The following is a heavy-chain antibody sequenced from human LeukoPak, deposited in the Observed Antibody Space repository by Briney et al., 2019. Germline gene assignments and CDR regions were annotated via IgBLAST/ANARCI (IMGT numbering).Heavy chain of an antibody. J-gene: IGHJ4*02. Sequence: SQTLSLTCTVSGDSISSGTYYWSWIRQHPGKGLEWIGYIYTTGRTNYNPSLKSRVTISVDTSKNQFSLKLSSVTAADTAVYYCARAGLVNTFDYWGQGTLVTVSS. D-gene: IGHD3-3*01. CDR1: GDSISSGTYY. CDR3: ARAGLVNTFDY. V-gene: IGHV4-61*09. CDR2: IYTTGRT.